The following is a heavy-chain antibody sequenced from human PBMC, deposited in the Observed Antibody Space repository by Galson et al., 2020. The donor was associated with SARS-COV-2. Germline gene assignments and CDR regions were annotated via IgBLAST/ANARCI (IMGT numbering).Heavy chain of an antibody. Sequence: GGSLRLSCAASGFTFSSHVMTWVRQAPGKGLEWVSVISGGGGYIYYADSVRGRFIISRYNSKNTLYLQMNTLRAEDTAVYYCARDLGVGQTLYYFDYWGPGTLVTVSS. CDR3: ARDLGVGQTLYYFDY. CDR2: ISGGGGYI. J-gene: IGHJ4*02. V-gene: IGHV3-23*01. D-gene: IGHD2-15*01. CDR1: GFTFSSHV.